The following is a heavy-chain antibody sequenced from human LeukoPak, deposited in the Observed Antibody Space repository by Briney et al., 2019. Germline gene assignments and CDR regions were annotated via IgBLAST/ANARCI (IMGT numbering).Heavy chain of an antibody. D-gene: IGHD3-22*01. CDR3: ARSPTLYDSSGYYPRWYFDL. CDR2: ISSSSSYI. V-gene: IGHV3-21*01. Sequence: PGGSLRLSCAASGFTFSSYAMNWVRQAPGKGLEWVSSISSSSSYIYYADSVKGRFTISRDNAKNSLYLQMNSLRAEDTAVYYCARSPTLYDSSGYYPRWYFDLWGRGTLVTVSS. CDR1: GFTFSSYA. J-gene: IGHJ2*01.